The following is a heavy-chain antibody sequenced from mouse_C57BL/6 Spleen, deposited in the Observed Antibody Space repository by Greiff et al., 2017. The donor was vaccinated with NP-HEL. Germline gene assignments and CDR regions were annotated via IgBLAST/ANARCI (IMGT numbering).Heavy chain of an antibody. CDR1: GYTFTSYW. CDR2: IDPSDSYT. Sequence: QVQLKESGAELVRPGPSVKLSCKASGYTFTSYWMHWVKQRPGQGLEWIGVIDPSDSYTNYNQKFKGKATLTVDTSSSTAYMQLSSLTSEDSAVYYCARGYYYGSSYWYFDVWGTGTTVTVSS. D-gene: IGHD1-1*01. J-gene: IGHJ1*03. V-gene: IGHV1-59*01. CDR3: ARGYYYGSSYWYFDV.